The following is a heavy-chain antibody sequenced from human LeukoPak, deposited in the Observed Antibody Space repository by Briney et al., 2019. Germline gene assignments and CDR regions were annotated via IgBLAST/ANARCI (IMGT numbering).Heavy chain of an antibody. D-gene: IGHD3-10*01. J-gene: IGHJ4*02. Sequence: ASVKVSCKASGYTFTGYYMHWVRQAPGQGLEWMGWINPNSGGTNYAQKFQGRVTMTRDTSISTAYMELSRLRSDDTAVYYCARSYGSGYYLDYWGQGTLVTVSS. CDR3: ARSYGSGYYLDY. CDR2: INPNSGGT. CDR1: GYTFTGYY. V-gene: IGHV1-2*02.